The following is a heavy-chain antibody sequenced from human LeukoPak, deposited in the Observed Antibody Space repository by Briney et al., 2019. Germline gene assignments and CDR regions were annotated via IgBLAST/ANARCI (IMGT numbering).Heavy chain of an antibody. CDR3: ATLPTNWNPLNDAFDI. CDR1: GYTFTSYY. D-gene: IGHD1-1*01. Sequence: ASVKVSCKASGYTFTSYYMHWVRQAPGQGLEWMGIINPSGGSTSYAQKFQGRVTMTRDMSTSTVYVELSSLRSEDTAVYYCATLPTNWNPLNDAFDIWGQGTMVTVSS. J-gene: IGHJ3*02. CDR2: INPSGGST. V-gene: IGHV1-46*01.